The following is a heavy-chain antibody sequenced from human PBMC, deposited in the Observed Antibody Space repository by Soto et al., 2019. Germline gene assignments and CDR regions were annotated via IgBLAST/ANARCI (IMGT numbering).Heavy chain of an antibody. CDR1: GFSLSSSGVG. Sequence: QITLKESGPTLVKPTQTLTLTCTFSGFSLSSSGVGVGWIRQPPGTALEWLAIIYWDDEKRYSPSLKSRVTITKDTSKDQVVLTMTNLAPVDTATYYCAHRLTVTTPFDSWGQGTLVTVSS. J-gene: IGHJ4*02. V-gene: IGHV2-5*02. CDR3: AHRLTVTTPFDS. D-gene: IGHD4-17*01. CDR2: IYWDDEK.